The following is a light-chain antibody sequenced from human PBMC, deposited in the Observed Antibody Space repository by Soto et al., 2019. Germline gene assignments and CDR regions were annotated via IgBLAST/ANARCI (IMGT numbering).Light chain of an antibody. V-gene: IGLV2-23*02. J-gene: IGLJ2*01. CDR3: CSYAGSSTFS. CDR1: SSDVGSYNL. CDR2: EVS. Sequence: QSVLTQPASVSGSPGQSITISCTETSSDVGSYNLVSWYQQHPGKAPKLMIYEVSKRPSGVSNRFSGSKSGNTASLTISGLQAEDEADYYCCSYAGSSTFSFGGGTKVTVL.